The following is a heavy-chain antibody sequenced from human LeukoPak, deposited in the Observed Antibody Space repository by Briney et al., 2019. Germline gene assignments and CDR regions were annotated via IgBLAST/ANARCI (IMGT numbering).Heavy chain of an antibody. J-gene: IGHJ5*02. CDR2: INAANDNT. CDR3: VRGAPIRVAVAATFDP. D-gene: IGHD6-19*01. V-gene: IGHV1-3*01. Sequence: ASVKVSCKPSGFTFTTYTMHWVRQAPGQRFEWMGWINAANDNTQYSQKFQGRVTITRDASASTAYMELSSLRSEDTAVYYCVRGAPIRVAVAATFDPWGQGTLVAVPS. CDR1: GFTFTTYT.